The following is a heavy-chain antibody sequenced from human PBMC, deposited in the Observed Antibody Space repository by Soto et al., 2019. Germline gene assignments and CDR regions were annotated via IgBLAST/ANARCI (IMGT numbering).Heavy chain of an antibody. V-gene: IGHV4-31*03. CDR2: IYYSGST. Sequence: PSETLSLTCTVSGGSISSCGYYWSWIRQHPGKGLEWIGYIYYSGSTYYNPSLKSRVTISVDTSKNQFSLKLSSVTAADTAVYYCARDSRHPRTYYYGMDVWGQGTTVTVSS. CDR1: GGSISSCGYY. D-gene: IGHD2-2*01. CDR3: ARDSRHPRTYYYGMDV. J-gene: IGHJ6*02.